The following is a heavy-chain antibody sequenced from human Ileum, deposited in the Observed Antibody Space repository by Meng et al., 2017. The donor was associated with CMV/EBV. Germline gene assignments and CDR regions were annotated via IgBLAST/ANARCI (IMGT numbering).Heavy chain of an antibody. V-gene: IGHV3-15*01. J-gene: IGHJ3*02. CDR2: IKSKTDGGTT. CDR1: GFTFSNAW. Sequence: GESLKISCAAFGFTFSNAWMSWVRQAPGKGLEWVGRIKSKTDGGTTDYAAPVKGRFTISRDDSKNTLYLQMNSLKTEDTAVYYCTTKSVYCSSTSCYLGAFDIWGQGTMVTVSS. CDR3: TTKSVYCSSTSCYLGAFDI. D-gene: IGHD2-2*01.